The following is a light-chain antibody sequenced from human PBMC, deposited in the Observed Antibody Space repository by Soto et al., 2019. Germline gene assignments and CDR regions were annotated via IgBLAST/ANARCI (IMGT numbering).Light chain of an antibody. CDR3: SSYEGSNNVV. CDR2: EVS. J-gene: IGLJ2*01. Sequence: QSALTQPPSASGSPGQSVTISCTGTSSDVGGYNYVSWYQQHPGKAPKLMIYEVSKRPSGVPDRFSGSKSANTAPLTVSGLLAEDEADYYCSSYEGSNNVVFGGGTKLTVL. V-gene: IGLV2-8*01. CDR1: SSDVGGYNY.